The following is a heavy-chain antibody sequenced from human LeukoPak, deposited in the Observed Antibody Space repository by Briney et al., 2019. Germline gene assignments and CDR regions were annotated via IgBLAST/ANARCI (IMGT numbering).Heavy chain of an antibody. D-gene: IGHD5-12*01. CDR3: AKDISSGYDLDYFDY. Sequence: PGRSLRLSCAASGFTFDDYAMHWVRQAPGKGLEWVSGISWSSGSIGYADSVKGRFTISRDNAKNSLYLQMNSLRAEDTALYYCAKDISSGYDLDYFDYWGQGTLVTVSS. J-gene: IGHJ4*02. CDR1: GFTFDDYA. CDR2: ISWSSGSI. V-gene: IGHV3-9*01.